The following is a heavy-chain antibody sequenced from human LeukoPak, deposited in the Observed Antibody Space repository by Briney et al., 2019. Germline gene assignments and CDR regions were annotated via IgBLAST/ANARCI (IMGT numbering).Heavy chain of an antibody. CDR2: ISSSSIYI. D-gene: IGHD5-24*01. V-gene: IGHV3-21*01. Sequence: GGSLRLSCAASGFTFSIYEMNWVRQAPGRGLEWVSSISSSSIYIYYADSLRGRFTISRDNAKKSLYLQMNSLRAEDTAVYYCARGRDGYNLVDAFDIWGQGIMVTVSS. CDR3: ARGRDGYNLVDAFDI. J-gene: IGHJ3*02. CDR1: GFTFSIYE.